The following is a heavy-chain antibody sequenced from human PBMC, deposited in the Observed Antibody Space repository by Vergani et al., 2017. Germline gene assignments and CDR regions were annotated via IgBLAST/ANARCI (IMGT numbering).Heavy chain of an antibody. D-gene: IGHD2-2*02. Sequence: QVQLVQSGAEVKKPGSSVKVSCKASGGTFSSYAISWVRQAPGQGLEWMGGIIPIFGTANYAQKFQGRVTITAEESTSTAYMELSSLRSEDTAVYYCARGAAIVVVPAAISGWFDPWGQGTLVTVSS. CDR1: GGTFSSYA. V-gene: IGHV1-69*01. CDR3: ARGAAIVVVPAAISGWFDP. CDR2: IIPIFGTA. J-gene: IGHJ5*02.